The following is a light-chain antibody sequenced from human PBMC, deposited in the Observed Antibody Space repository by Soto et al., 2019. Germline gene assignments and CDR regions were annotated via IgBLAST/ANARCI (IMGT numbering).Light chain of an antibody. CDR2: DAS. V-gene: IGKV1-5*01. Sequence: DIQMNQSPSCLSAYVGDSVSITRRASQTTNNYLNWYQLKPGKAPTLLIYDASNLESGVPSRFGGSGSVTEFTLTISSRQPDDFATYYCQQYNAYYSFGQGTKVDIK. CDR3: QQYNAYYS. J-gene: IGKJ2*03. CDR1: QTTNNY.